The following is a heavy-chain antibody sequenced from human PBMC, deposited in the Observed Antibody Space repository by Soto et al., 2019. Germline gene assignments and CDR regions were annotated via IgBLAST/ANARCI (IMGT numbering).Heavy chain of an antibody. CDR1: GFTFSSYG. Sequence: QVQLVESGGGVVQPGRSLRLSCAASGFTFSSYGMHWVRQAPGKGLEWVAVIWYDGSNKYYADAVKGRFTISRDNSKNTLYLQMNSLRAEDTAVYYCAREFTIFGLVYALDYWGQGTLVTVSS. J-gene: IGHJ4*02. V-gene: IGHV3-33*01. D-gene: IGHD3-3*01. CDR2: IWYDGSNK. CDR3: AREFTIFGLVYALDY.